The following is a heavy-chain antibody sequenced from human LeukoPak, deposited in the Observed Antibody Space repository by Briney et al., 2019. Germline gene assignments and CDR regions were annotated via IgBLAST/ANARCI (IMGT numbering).Heavy chain of an antibody. CDR3: ARGDKQLVFNRNKGGFDP. CDR2: ISYDGSNK. J-gene: IGHJ5*02. D-gene: IGHD6-13*01. Sequence: GRSLRLSCAASGFTFSTYAMHWVRQAPGKGLEWVTIISYDGSNKYYADSVKGRFTISRDNSKNTLYLQMNSLRTEDTAVYYCARGDKQLVFNRNKGGFDPWGQGTLVTVSS. V-gene: IGHV3-30*04. CDR1: GFTFSTYA.